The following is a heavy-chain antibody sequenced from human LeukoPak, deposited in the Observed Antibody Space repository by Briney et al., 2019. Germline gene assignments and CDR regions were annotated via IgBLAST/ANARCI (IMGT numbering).Heavy chain of an antibody. V-gene: IGHV1-69*04. CDR2: IIPFLGMA. Sequence: ASVTVSCKASVCTFSSYAISWLRQAPGQGLEWMGRIIPFLGMANYAQKVQGRVTITADKSTSTAYMELSSLRSEDTAVYYCARDSLVCIVARSSTLPLGYWGQGALVTVSS. J-gene: IGHJ4*02. CDR1: VCTFSSYA. CDR3: ARDSLVCIVARSSTLPLGY. D-gene: IGHD6-6*01.